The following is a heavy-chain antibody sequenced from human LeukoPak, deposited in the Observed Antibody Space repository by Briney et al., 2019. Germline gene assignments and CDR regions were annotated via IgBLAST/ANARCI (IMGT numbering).Heavy chain of an antibody. CDR2: ISWNSGSI. V-gene: IGHV3-9*01. CDR3: ARTSYYYDSSGYYSEDY. D-gene: IGHD3-22*01. Sequence: PGRSLRLSCAASGFTFDDYAMHWVRQAPGKGLEWVSGISWNSGSIGYADSVKGRFTISRDNAKNSLYLQMNSLRAEDTAVYYCARTSYYYDSSGYYSEDYWGQGTLVTVSS. CDR1: GFTFDDYA. J-gene: IGHJ4*02.